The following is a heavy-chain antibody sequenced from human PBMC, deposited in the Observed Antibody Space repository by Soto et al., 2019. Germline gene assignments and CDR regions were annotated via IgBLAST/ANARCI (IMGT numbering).Heavy chain of an antibody. V-gene: IGHV3-53*01. CDR2: IFAGGTT. CDR3: ERDYTFYSFYGMDV. Sequence: GGSLRLSCAASGFTVSSNYMSWVRQAPEKGLEWVSVIFAGGTTSYADSVKGRFTISKDDSKNTLYLQMNSLRAEDTAVYYCERDYTFYSFYGMDVWGQGTTVTVSS. J-gene: IGHJ6*02. CDR1: GFTVSSNY.